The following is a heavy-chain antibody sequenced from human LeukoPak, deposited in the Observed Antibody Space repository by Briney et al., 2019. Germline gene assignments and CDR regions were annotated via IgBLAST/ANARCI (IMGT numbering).Heavy chain of an antibody. CDR2: IYSAGST. J-gene: IGHJ4*02. V-gene: IGHV3-66*01. CDR1: GFTFSSYA. D-gene: IGHD3-16*01. Sequence: TGGSLRLSCAVSGFTFSSYAMSWVRQAPGKGLEWVSLIYSAGSTYYADSVKGRFTISRDNSRNTLYLQMNSLRAEDTAVYYCARDDGQGGPLDYWGQGTLVIVSS. CDR3: ARDDGQGGPLDY.